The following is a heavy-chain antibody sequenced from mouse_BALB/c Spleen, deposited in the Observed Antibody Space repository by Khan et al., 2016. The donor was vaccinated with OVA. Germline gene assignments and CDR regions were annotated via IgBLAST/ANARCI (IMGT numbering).Heavy chain of an antibody. Sequence: QVQLKQSGAELVKPGASVKLSCKASGYTFTSYYMYWVKQRPGQGLEWIGGINPSNGGSNFNEKFKTKATLTVDKSSSTANMQLSSLTSEDSAVYYCTRSGYGGFAYWGQGTLVTVSA. CDR2: INPSNGGS. V-gene: IGHV1S81*02. J-gene: IGHJ3*01. CDR1: GYTFTSYY. D-gene: IGHD3-1*01. CDR3: TRSGYGGFAY.